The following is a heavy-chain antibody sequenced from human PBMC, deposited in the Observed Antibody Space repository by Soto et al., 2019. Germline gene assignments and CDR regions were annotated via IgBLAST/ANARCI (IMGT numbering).Heavy chain of an antibody. D-gene: IGHD2-2*03. V-gene: IGHV3-21*01. CDR3: ARFPLDIVVP. CDR2: ITSGRTYI. CDR1: GFTFTAYS. Sequence: GGSLRLSCAASGFTFTAYSVNWVRQAPGKGLEWVSSITSGRTYIYYADSVKGRFTISRDNAKNSLYLQMNSLRAEDTAVYYCARFPLDIVVPWGQGTLVTVSS. J-gene: IGHJ4*02.